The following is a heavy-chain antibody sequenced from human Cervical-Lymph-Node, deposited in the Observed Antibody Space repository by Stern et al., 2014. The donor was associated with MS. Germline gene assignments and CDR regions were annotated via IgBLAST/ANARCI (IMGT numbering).Heavy chain of an antibody. J-gene: IGHJ5*02. CDR2: IYTSGST. CDR1: GGSISSGSYY. Sequence: QVQLQESGPGLVKPSQTLSLTCTVSGGSISSGSYYWSWIRQPAGKGLEWIGRIYTSGSTKYNPSLQSRVTISVDMSKKQFSLRLSSGTAADTAVYYCAREAVAADNTWFDPWGQGPWSPSPQ. CDR3: AREAVAADNTWFDP. D-gene: IGHD6-19*01. V-gene: IGHV4-61*02.